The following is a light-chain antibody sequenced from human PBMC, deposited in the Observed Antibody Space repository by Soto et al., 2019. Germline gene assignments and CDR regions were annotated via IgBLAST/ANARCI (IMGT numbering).Light chain of an antibody. Sequence: EIVMTQSPATLSVSPGETATLSCRASQSVSSNLAWYQQKPGQAPRILIYGASTRATGIPARFSGRGSGTEFTPAISGLQSEAFAVYYCQHYNNWPRTFGQGTKVEIK. J-gene: IGKJ1*01. CDR2: GAS. CDR3: QHYNNWPRT. V-gene: IGKV3-15*01. CDR1: QSVSSN.